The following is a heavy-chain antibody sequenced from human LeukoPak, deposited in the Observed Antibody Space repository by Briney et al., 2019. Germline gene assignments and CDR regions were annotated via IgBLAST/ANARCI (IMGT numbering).Heavy chain of an antibody. CDR3: AKDPNGDYIGAFDT. J-gene: IGHJ3*02. V-gene: IGHV3-23*01. D-gene: IGHD2-8*01. CDR2: ITVSGGTT. CDR1: GFNFNTYA. Sequence: GGSLRLSCAASGFNFNTYAMTWVRQAPGQGLEWVSSITVSGGTTNYADSVKGRFTISRDNSKNTLYLQMNSLRAEDTAIYYCAKDPNGDYIGAFDTWGQGTKVTVSS.